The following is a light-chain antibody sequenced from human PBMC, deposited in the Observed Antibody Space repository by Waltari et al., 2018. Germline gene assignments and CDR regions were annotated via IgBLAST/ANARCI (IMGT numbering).Light chain of an antibody. CDR1: TRDLWYYNL. CDR2: EVT. Sequence: QSALTQPASVSGSPGQSITISCTGTTRDLWYYNLFSWYQQHPGKAPKLMIYEVTKRPSGVSDRFSGSKSGHTASLTISGLQAEDEANYYCCSYALSGAVVFGGGTKLTVL. CDR3: CSYALSGAVV. J-gene: IGLJ2*01. V-gene: IGLV2-23*02.